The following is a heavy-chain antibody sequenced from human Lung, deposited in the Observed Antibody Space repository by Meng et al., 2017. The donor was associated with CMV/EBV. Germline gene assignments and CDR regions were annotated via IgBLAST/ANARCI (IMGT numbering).Heavy chain of an antibody. Sequence: GGSXRLXCAASGFTFSSYWMHWGRQAPGKGLVWVSRISSDGSSTIYADSVKGRFTISRDNAKNTLYLQMNSLRGEDTAVYYCARHRADYYFDYWGQGTLVTVSS. CDR3: ARHRADYYFDY. J-gene: IGHJ4*02. CDR1: GFTFSSYW. D-gene: IGHD2-21*02. V-gene: IGHV3-74*01. CDR2: ISSDGSST.